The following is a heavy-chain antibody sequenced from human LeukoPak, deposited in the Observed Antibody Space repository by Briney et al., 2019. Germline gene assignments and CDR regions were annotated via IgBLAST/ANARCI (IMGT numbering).Heavy chain of an antibody. J-gene: IGHJ4*02. D-gene: IGHD5-18*01. Sequence: PGGSLRLSCAASGFKYDDHAMHWVRQAPGKGLEWVSGITWNSGRIGYADSVKGRFTISRDNAKNSLYLQVNSLREEDTALYYCAIDRTAYSYGWIDHWGQGTLVTVSS. CDR3: AIDRTAYSYGWIDH. V-gene: IGHV3-9*01. CDR2: ITWNSGRI. CDR1: GFKYDDHA.